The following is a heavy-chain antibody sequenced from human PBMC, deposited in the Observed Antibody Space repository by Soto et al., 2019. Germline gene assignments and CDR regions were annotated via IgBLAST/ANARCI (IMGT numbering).Heavy chain of an antibody. Sequence: GGSLRLSCAASGFTFHDYAMHWVRQGPGKGLEWVSGISWNSGRIGYADSVRGRFAISRDNARNSLYLQIYSLRAEDTALYYCAKDASMVPSGMDVWGQGTRVTVSS. CDR2: ISWNSGRI. CDR1: GFTFHDYA. V-gene: IGHV3-9*01. D-gene: IGHD3-10*01. J-gene: IGHJ6*02. CDR3: AKDASMVPSGMDV.